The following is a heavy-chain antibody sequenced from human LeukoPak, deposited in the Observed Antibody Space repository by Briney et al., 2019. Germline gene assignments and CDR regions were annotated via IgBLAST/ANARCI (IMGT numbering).Heavy chain of an antibody. CDR1: VFPFSGLA. CDR3: VRQGVYRHWYFDL. J-gene: IGHJ2*01. CDR2: IRNTAHNYVT. D-gene: IGHD5/OR15-5a*01. Sequence: GGPLRLSCATSVFPFSGLAILYLPQATGKALEWFVRIRNTAHNYVTTYDASLQGRFTTSREDASNTAFLQMNSLETEDTALYYCVRQGVYRHWYFDLWGSGAQVTASS. V-gene: IGHV3-73*01.